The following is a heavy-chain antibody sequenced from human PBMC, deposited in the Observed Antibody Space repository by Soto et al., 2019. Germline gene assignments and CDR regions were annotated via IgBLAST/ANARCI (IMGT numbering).Heavy chain of an antibody. Sequence: QVQLQQWGAGLLKPSETLSLTCAVYGGSFSGYYWSWIRQPPGKGLEWIGEINHSGSTNYNPSLKSRVTISVDTSKNQFSLKLSSVTAADTAVYYCARVRKGIAVAGRYWYFDLWGRGTLVTVSS. J-gene: IGHJ2*01. CDR3: ARVRKGIAVAGRYWYFDL. V-gene: IGHV4-34*01. CDR1: GGSFSGYY. CDR2: INHSGST. D-gene: IGHD6-19*01.